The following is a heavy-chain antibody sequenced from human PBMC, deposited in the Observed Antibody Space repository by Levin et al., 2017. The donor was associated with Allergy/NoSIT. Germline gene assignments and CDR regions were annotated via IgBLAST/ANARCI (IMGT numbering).Heavy chain of an antibody. CDR1: GFPFSRDW. Sequence: ASVKVSCAASGFPFSRDWMHWVRQAPGKGLVWVSCIYGDGSSPTYADSVKGRFTISRDNAKNTLYLEMSSLRAEDTAVYYCARDQGYAMDVWGQGTTVIVSS. J-gene: IGHJ6*02. CDR2: IYGDGSSP. V-gene: IGHV3-74*01. CDR3: ARDQGYAMDV.